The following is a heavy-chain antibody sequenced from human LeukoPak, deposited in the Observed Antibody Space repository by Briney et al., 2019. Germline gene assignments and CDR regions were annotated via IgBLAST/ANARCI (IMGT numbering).Heavy chain of an antibody. CDR2: IYHSGST. J-gene: IGHJ3*02. V-gene: IGHV4-30-2*01. CDR3: ARHPRYCSSTSCYGTWAFDI. CDR1: GGSISSGGYY. D-gene: IGHD2-2*01. Sequence: PSETLSLTCTVSGGSISSGGYYWSWIRQPPGKGLEWIGYIYHSGSTYYNPSLKSRVTISVDTSKNQFSLKLSSVTAADTAVYYCARHPRYCSSTSCYGTWAFDIWGQGTMVTVSS.